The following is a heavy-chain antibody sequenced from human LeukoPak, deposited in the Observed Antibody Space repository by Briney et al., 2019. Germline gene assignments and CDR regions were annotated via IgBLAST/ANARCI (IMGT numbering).Heavy chain of an antibody. CDR3: AKDPYDRGGYYNDY. Sequence: GGSLRLSCAASGFIFSSYALCWVRQAPGKGLEWVSTISGSGGSTYYADSVKGRFTISRDNSKNTVYLQMNSLRAEDTAVYYCAKDPYDRGGYYNDYWGQGTLVTVSS. CDR2: ISGSGGST. CDR1: GFIFSSYA. J-gene: IGHJ4*02. D-gene: IGHD3-22*01. V-gene: IGHV3-23*01.